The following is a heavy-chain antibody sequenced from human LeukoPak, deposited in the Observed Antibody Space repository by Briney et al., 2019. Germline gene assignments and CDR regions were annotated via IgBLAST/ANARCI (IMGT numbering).Heavy chain of an antibody. J-gene: IGHJ4*02. D-gene: IGHD5-24*01. V-gene: IGHV3-30*04. CDR2: ISYDGSRK. CDR1: GFTLSSYA. Sequence: GGSLRLSCAASGFTLSSYAMSWVRQAPGKGLEWVALISYDGSRKHFADSVKGRFTISRDNPKNTLYLQMDSLRGEDTAVYYCTRDSARRDGYNFDYWGQGTLVTVSS. CDR3: TRDSARRDGYNFDY.